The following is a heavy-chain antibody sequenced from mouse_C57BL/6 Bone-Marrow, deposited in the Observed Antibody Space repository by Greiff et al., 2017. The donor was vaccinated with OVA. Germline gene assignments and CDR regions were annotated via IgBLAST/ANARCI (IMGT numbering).Heavy chain of an antibody. J-gene: IGHJ2*01. CDR3: TSNWAGDFDY. CDR1: GFNIKDDY. V-gene: IGHV14-4*01. D-gene: IGHD4-1*01. CDR2: IDPENGDT. Sequence: EVQVVESGAELVRPGASVKLSCTASGFNIKDDYMHWVKQRPEQGLEWIGWIDPENGDTEYASKFQGKATITADTSSNTAYLQLSSLTSEDTAVYYCTSNWAGDFDYWGQGTTLTVSS.